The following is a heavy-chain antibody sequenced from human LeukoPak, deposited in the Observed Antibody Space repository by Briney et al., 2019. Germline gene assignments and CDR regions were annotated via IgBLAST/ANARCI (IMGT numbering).Heavy chain of an antibody. V-gene: IGHV3-30*18. J-gene: IGHJ4*02. CDR2: ISYDGSNK. CDR3: AKGGSGWSEDY. Sequence: GGSLRLSCAASGFTFSTYGMHWVRQAPGKGLEWVAVISYDGSNKYFADSVKGRFTISRDNSKNTLYLQISSLRVEDTAVFYCAKGGSGWSEDYWGQGTLVTVSS. CDR1: GFTFSTYG. D-gene: IGHD6-19*01.